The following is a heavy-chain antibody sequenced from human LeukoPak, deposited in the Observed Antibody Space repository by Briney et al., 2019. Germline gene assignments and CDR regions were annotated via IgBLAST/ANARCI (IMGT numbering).Heavy chain of an antibody. V-gene: IGHV3-20*04. Sequence: GGSLRLSCAASGFTFDDYGMRWVRHAPGKGLEWVSGINWNGDSTVYADSVKGRFTLSRDNAKNSLYLQMNSLRADDTALYYCARGGYYDNSGASDYWGQGTLVSVSS. J-gene: IGHJ4*02. D-gene: IGHD3-22*01. CDR3: ARGGYYDNSGASDY. CDR2: INWNGDST. CDR1: GFTFDDYG.